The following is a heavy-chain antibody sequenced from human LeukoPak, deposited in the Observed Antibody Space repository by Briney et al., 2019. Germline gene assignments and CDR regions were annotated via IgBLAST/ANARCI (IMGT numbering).Heavy chain of an antibody. CDR2: INREGSEK. CDR3: ARERDGRFFDY. CDR1: GLTFRSFW. J-gene: IGHJ4*02. Sequence: GGSLRLSCAVSGLTFRSFWMSWVRQAPGKGLEWVANINREGSEKYFVDSVRGRFTTTRDNAQNLLHLQMNTLTAEDTAVYYCARERDGRFFDYWGQGTLVTVSS. V-gene: IGHV3-7*01. D-gene: IGHD5-24*01.